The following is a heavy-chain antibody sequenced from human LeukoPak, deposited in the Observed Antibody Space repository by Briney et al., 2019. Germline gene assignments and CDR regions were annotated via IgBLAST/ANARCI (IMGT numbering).Heavy chain of an antibody. CDR3: ARQLGIAVAGTGDYYMDV. CDR1: GYRFTGYY. V-gene: IGHV1-2*02. CDR2: INANSGDT. D-gene: IGHD6-19*01. J-gene: IGHJ6*03. Sequence: GASVKVSCKASGYRFTGYYMHWVRQAPGQGFEWMGWINANSGDTSYAQKFQGRVTMTRDTSISTSYMELSRLRFDDTAVYYCARQLGIAVAGTGDYYMDVWGKGTTVTVSS.